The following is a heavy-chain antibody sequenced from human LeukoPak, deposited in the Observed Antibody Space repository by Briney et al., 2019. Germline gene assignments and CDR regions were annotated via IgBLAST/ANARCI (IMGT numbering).Heavy chain of an antibody. CDR2: THPSGIT. J-gene: IGHJ5*02. Sequence: PSETLSLTCTVSGGSNNSYYWSWIRQPPGKGLEWIGYTHPSGITNYSPSLESRVTISIDMSRNQFSLKLSSVTAADTAVYYCARKAPKKGWFDPWGQGTLVTVSS. CDR3: ARKAPKKGWFDP. CDR1: GGSNNSYY. V-gene: IGHV4-4*09.